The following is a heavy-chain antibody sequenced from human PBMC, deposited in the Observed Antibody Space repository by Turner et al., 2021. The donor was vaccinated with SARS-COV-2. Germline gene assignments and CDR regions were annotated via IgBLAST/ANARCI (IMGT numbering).Heavy chain of an antibody. CDR3: AKVPPYGDYFDY. Sequence: EVQLLESGGGLVQSGGSLRLSCAASGFTFSSYAMSWVRQAPGKGLEWVSAISGGGTNTYYADSVKGRFTISRDTSKNTLYLQMNSLRAEDTAVYYCAKVPPYGDYFDYWGQGTLVTVSS. CDR1: GFTFSSYA. CDR2: ISGGGTNT. D-gene: IGHD4-17*01. J-gene: IGHJ4*02. V-gene: IGHV3-23*01.